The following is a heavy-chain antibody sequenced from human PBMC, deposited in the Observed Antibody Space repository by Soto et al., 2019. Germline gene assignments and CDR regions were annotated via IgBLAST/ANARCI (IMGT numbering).Heavy chain of an antibody. V-gene: IGHV3-48*03. CDR1: GFTFSSYE. CDR3: ARLYSSGWSPFDY. J-gene: IGHJ4*02. D-gene: IGHD6-19*01. CDR2: ISSSGSNI. Sequence: GGSLRLSCAASGFTFSSYEMNWVRQAPGKGLEWVSYISSSGSNIYYADSVKGRFTISRDNAENSLYLQMNSLRAEDTAVYYCARLYSSGWSPFDYWGQGTLVTVSS.